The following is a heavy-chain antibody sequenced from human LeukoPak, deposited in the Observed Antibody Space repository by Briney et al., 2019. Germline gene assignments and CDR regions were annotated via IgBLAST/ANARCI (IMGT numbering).Heavy chain of an antibody. CDR3: ATSPRGSYSSSLTPYGMDV. V-gene: IGHV3-33*01. CDR1: GFTFSSYG. CDR2: IWYDGSNK. Sequence: GGSLRLSCAASGFTFSSYGMHWVRQAPGKGLEWVAVIWYDGSNKYYADSEKGRFTISRDNSKNTLYLQMNSLRAEDTAVYYCATSPRGSYSSSLTPYGMDVWGKGTTVTVSS. D-gene: IGHD6-13*01. J-gene: IGHJ6*04.